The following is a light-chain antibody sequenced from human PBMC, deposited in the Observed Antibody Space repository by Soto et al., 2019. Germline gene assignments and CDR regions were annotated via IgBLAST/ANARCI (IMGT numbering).Light chain of an antibody. V-gene: IGKV3-20*01. J-gene: IGKJ4*01. CDR2: DAS. CDR3: QQYGDSPLT. Sequence: EIVVTQSPGTLSLSPGERATLSCRASQSVSSSYLAWYQQKPGQAPRLLIYDASKRATGIPDRFSGSGSGTDFTLTISRLEPEDFAVYHCQQYGDSPLTFGGGTKVDIK. CDR1: QSVSSSY.